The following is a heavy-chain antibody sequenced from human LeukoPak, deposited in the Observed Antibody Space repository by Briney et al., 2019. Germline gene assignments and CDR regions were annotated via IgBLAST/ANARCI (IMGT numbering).Heavy chain of an antibody. J-gene: IGHJ4*02. D-gene: IGHD3-22*01. CDR2: IYYSGST. CDR1: GASISSYY. V-gene: IGHV4-59*01. Sequence: PSETLSLTCTVTGASISSYYWSWIRQPPGKGLEWIGYIYYSGSTNYNPSLKSRVTISVDTSKNQFSLKLSSVTAADTAVYYCARGAPGYDSSGYIGDYWGQGTLVTVSS. CDR3: ARGAPGYDSSGYIGDY.